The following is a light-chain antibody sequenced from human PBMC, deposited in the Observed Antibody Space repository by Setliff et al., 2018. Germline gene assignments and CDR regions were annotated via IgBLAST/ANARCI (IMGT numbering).Light chain of an antibody. V-gene: IGLV2-23*02. Sequence: QSVLTQPASVSGSPGQSITISCTGTSSDVGGYHYVSWYQQYPGEVPKLIIYDVTERPSGVSNRFSGSKSGNTASLTISGLQAEDEAAYYCCSYAGDKSWVFGGGTQLTVL. CDR2: DVT. CDR1: SSDVGGYHY. J-gene: IGLJ3*02. CDR3: CSYAGDKSWV.